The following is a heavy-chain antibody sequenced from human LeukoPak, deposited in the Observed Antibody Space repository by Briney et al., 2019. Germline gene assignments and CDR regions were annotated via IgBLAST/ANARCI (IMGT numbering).Heavy chain of an antibody. CDR1: GGSINSYY. Sequence: SETLSLTCTVSGGSINSYYWSWIRQPPGKGLEWIGCIYYSGSTNYNPSLKSRVTISVDTSKNQFSLKLSSVTAADTAVYYCARGSRSSDYYYYGMDVWGQGTTVTVSS. V-gene: IGHV4-59*01. D-gene: IGHD6-19*01. J-gene: IGHJ6*02. CDR3: ARGSRSSDYYYYGMDV. CDR2: IYYSGST.